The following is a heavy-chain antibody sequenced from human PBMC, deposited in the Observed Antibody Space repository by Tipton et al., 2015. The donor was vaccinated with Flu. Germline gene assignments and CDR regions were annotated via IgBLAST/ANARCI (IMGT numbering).Heavy chain of an antibody. D-gene: IGHD3-10*02. CDR1: SGSIRSINYF. V-gene: IGHV4-39*01. CDR2: IYPSGTT. Sequence: TLSLTCTVSSGSIRSINYFCAWIRQPPGKGLELIGSIYPSGTTYYNPSLKSRVPISVDTSKSHFSLKVRSVTAADTAVYYCARLSYYDVDLKNFYFDYWGQGALVTVSS. J-gene: IGHJ4*02. CDR3: ARLSYYDVDLKNFYFDY.